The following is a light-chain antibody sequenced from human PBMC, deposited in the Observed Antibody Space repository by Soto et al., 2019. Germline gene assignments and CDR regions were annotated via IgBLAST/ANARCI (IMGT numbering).Light chain of an antibody. CDR2: AAS. V-gene: IGKV1-39*01. J-gene: IGKJ4*01. CDR1: QSISRY. CDR3: QQSYTNPLT. Sequence: DIQMTHSPSSLSASVGYSFTITCRASQSISRYLNLYQNKPGKAPKLLIYAASNLQSGVPSRLSGSEYGTDLPITISSLKPEDFATYLCQQSYTNPLTFGGGTKVDIK.